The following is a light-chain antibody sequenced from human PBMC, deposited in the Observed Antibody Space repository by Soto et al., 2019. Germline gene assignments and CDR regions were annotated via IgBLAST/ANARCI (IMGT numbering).Light chain of an antibody. CDR3: LLFYGGVWV. CDR1: TGAVTSGNY. Sequence: QAVVTQEPSMTVSPGGTVTLTCASSTGAVTSGNYPNWFQQKPGQAPRPLIYSTGDKHPWTPARYSGSLPGGKAALTLSGVQPEDEADYYCLLFYGGVWVFGGGTKLTVL. V-gene: IGLV7-43*01. J-gene: IGLJ3*02. CDR2: STG.